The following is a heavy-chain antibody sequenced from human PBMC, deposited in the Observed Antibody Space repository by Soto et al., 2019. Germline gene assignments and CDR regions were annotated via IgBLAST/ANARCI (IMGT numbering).Heavy chain of an antibody. Sequence: GASVKVSCKASGGTFSSYAISWARQAPGQGLEWMGGIIPIFGTANYAQKFQGRVTITADKSTSTAYMELSSLRSEDTAVYYCARAEWLLSQYGYYYYYGMDVWGQGTTVTVSS. CDR3: ARAEWLLSQYGYYYYYGMDV. V-gene: IGHV1-69*06. D-gene: IGHD3-3*01. J-gene: IGHJ6*02. CDR1: GGTFSSYA. CDR2: IIPIFGTA.